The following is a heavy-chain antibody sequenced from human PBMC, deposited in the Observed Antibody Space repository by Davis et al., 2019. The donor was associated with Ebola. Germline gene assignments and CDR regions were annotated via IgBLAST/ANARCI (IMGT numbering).Heavy chain of an antibody. Sequence: GESLKISCAASGFTFRTYWMSWVRQAPGKGLEWVANIKEDGSEKFYVDSLKGRFTISRDNSKNTLYLQMNSLRAEDTAVYYCARASYYTNSGDPSEPHFDSWGQGALVTVSS. V-gene: IGHV3-7*01. CDR1: GFTFRTYW. D-gene: IGHD2-8*01. CDR2: IKEDGSEK. J-gene: IGHJ4*02. CDR3: ARASYYTNSGDPSEPHFDS.